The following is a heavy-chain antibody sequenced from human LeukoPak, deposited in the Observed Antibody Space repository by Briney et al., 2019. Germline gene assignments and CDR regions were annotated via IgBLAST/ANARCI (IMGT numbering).Heavy chain of an antibody. CDR1: GFTFSSYG. J-gene: IGHJ4*02. CDR3: AREFSGYLD. CDR2: IRYYGSNK. D-gene: IGHD3-22*01. Sequence: PGGSLRPSCAASGFTFSSYGMHWVRQAPGKGLEWVAFIRYYGSNKYYADSVKGRFTISRDNSKNTLYLQMNSLRAEDTAVYYCAREFSGYLDWGQGTLVTVSS. V-gene: IGHV3-30*02.